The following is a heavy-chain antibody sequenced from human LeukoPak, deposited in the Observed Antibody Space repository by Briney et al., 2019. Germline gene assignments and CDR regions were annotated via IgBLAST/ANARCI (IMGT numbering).Heavy chain of an antibody. CDR1: GYSISSGYY. V-gene: IGHV4-38-2*02. D-gene: IGHD3/OR15-3a*01. CDR3: ARQTGSGLFILP. Sequence: PSETLSLTCTVSGYSISSGYYWGWIRQPPGKGLEWIGTIYHSGSTYYNPSLKSRVTISVDTSKNQFSLKLSSVTAADTAVYYCARQTGSGLFILPGGQGTLVTVSS. CDR2: IYHSGST. J-gene: IGHJ4*02.